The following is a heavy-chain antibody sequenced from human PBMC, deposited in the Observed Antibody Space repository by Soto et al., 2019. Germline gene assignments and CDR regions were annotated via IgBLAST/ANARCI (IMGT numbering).Heavy chain of an antibody. J-gene: IGHJ6*02. V-gene: IGHV4-39*01. Sequence: SETLSLTCTVSGGSISSSSYYWGWIRQPPGKGLEWVGSIYYSRSTYYNPSLKSRVTISVDTSKNQFSLKMSSVTAADAAVYYCARHDDGFYYCYGMDVWGQGTSVTVSS. CDR1: GGSISSSSYY. CDR2: IYYSRST. D-gene: IGHD2-2*03. CDR3: ARHDDGFYYCYGMDV.